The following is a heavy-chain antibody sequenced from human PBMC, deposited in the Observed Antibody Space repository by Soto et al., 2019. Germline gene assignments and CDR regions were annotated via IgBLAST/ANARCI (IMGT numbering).Heavy chain of an antibody. D-gene: IGHD3-22*01. CDR1: GFTFSSYA. Sequence: EVQLLESGGGLVQPGGSLRLSCAASGFTFSSYAMSWVRQAPGKGLEWVSAISGSGGSTYYADSVRGRFTISRDNSKNTLYLQMKSLRAEDTAVYYCAKQPDYDSSGYRDYWGQGTLVTVSS. J-gene: IGHJ4*02. CDR2: ISGSGGST. V-gene: IGHV3-23*01. CDR3: AKQPDYDSSGYRDY.